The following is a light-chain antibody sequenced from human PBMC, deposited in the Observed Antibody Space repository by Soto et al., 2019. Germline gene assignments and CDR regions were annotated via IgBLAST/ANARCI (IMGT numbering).Light chain of an antibody. CDR1: QSVSSY. J-gene: IGKJ4*01. CDR2: DAS. Sequence: EMGVTQSPATMSLSPGDRATLSCRASQSVSSYLAGYQQKPGQAPRLLMYDASNRATGIPARFSGSGSGTDFTLTIISLEPEAFAIYYCQQRSTFGGGTKVAIK. V-gene: IGKV3-11*01. CDR3: QQRST.